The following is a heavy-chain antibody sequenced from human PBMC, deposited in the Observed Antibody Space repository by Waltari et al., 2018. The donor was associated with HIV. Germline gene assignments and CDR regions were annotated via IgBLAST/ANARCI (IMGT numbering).Heavy chain of an antibody. CDR3: ARGGYSGSWGAFDI. CDR1: GYTFTGYY. Sequence: QVQLVQSGAAVKKAWASVKVSCKASGYTFTGYYMHWVLQAPGQGLEWMRWINPKSGGTNYGQKSQGRVTMTRDTSISTAYMELSRMRSDDTAVYYCARGGYSGSWGAFDIWGQGTMVTVSS. V-gene: IGHV1-2*02. CDR2: INPKSGGT. D-gene: IGHD1-26*01. J-gene: IGHJ3*02.